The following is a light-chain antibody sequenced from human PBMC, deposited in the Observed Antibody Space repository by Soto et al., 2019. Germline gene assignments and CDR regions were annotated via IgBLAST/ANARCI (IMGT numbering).Light chain of an antibody. CDR1: HDISTF. V-gene: IGKV1-9*01. CDR3: QHYNSYSEA. CDR2: EAS. J-gene: IGKJ1*01. Sequence: EIQLPQSPSLLAASIGDRVTITCRASHDISTFLAWYQQKPGKAPKLLIYEASTLQSGVPSRFSGSGSGTEFTLTISSLQPDDFATYYCQHYNSYSEAFGQGTKVDIK.